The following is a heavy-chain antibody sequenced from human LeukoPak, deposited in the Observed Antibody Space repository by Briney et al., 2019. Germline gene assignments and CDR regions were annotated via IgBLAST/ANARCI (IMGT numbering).Heavy chain of an antibody. Sequence: PGGSLRLSCAASGFTFSDNYMGWIRQPPGKGLEWIGTIYYSGSSYYNPSLKSRVTISVDTSKNQLSLKLSSVTAADTAVYYCARSSSSPGDDYWGQGTLVTVSS. V-gene: IGHV4-38-2*01. D-gene: IGHD6-6*01. CDR2: IYYSGSS. CDR1: GFTFSDNY. CDR3: ARSSSSPGDDY. J-gene: IGHJ4*02.